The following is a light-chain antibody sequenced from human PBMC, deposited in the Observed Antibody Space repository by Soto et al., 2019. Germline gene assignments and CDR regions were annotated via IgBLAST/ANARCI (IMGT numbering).Light chain of an antibody. CDR2: GNS. V-gene: IGLV1-40*01. Sequence: QSVLTQPPSVSGAPGQRVTISCTGSSSNIGAGYDVHWYHQLPGTAPKLLIYGNSNRPSGVPDRFSGSKSGTSASLAITGLQAEDEADYYCHSYDISLSVVFGGGTQLTVL. CDR1: SSNIGAGYD. J-gene: IGLJ2*01. CDR3: HSYDISLSVV.